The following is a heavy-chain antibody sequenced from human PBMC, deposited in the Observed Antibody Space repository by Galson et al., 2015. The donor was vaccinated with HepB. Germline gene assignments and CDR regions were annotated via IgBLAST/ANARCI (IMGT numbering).Heavy chain of an antibody. CDR1: GYSFTSYW. V-gene: IGHV5-51*01. J-gene: IGHJ6*02. CDR3: ARWGGVVVVPAAIWSSGGMDV. Sequence: QSGAEVKKPGESLKISCKGSGYSFTSYWIGWVRQMPGKGLEWMGIIYPGDSDTRYSPSFQSQVTISADKSISTAYLQWSSLKASDTAMYYCARWGGVVVVPAAIWSSGGMDVWGQGTTVTVSS. D-gene: IGHD2-2*01. CDR2: IYPGDSDT.